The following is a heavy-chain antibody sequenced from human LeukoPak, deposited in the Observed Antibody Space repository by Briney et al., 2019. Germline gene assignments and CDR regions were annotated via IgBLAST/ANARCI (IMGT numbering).Heavy chain of an antibody. CDR3: ARVSDISVAAYFDY. CDR2: INWNGGST. D-gene: IGHD6-19*01. V-gene: IGHV3-20*04. J-gene: IGHJ4*02. Sequence: GGSLRLSCAASVFTFDDYGLSWVRQAPGKGLECVSTINWNGGSTGYADSVKGRFTISRDNANNSLYLQMNSLRAEDTALYYCARVSDISVAAYFDYWGQGTLVTVSS. CDR1: VFTFDDYG.